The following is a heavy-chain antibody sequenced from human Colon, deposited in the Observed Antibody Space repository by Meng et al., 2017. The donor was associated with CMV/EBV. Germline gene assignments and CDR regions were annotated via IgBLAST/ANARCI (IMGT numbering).Heavy chain of an antibody. CDR2: IGTAGDT. D-gene: IGHD6-19*01. CDR3: ARKNSGWSGAFDL. CDR1: GFTFSNYD. V-gene: IGHV3-13*01. Sequence: GGSLRLSCAASGFTFSNYDMHWVRQGSGRGLEWVSAIGTAGDTYYPGSVKGRFTAFRENAKNSLYLQMSSLRAGDTAVYYCARKNSGWSGAFDLWGQGTMVTVSS. J-gene: IGHJ3*01.